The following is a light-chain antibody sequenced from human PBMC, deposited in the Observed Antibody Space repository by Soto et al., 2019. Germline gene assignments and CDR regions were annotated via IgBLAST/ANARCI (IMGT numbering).Light chain of an antibody. V-gene: IGKV3-20*01. CDR2: GAS. CDR1: QSVTSDC. CDR3: EQCGSSRRT. J-gene: IGKJ1*01. Sequence: ENVLTQSPDTLSLSPGERATLSCRASQSVTSDCLAWYRQRPGQAPRLLIYGASTRATGTPDRISGSGSGTAFSLTISRLALEDFAVYYCEQCGSSRRTFGQGTRVEIK.